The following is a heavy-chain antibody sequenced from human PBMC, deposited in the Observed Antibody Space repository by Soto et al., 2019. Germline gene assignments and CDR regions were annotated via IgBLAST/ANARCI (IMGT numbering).Heavy chain of an antibody. CDR3: ARGEIQLWSWYYYGMDV. CDR1: GGSFSGYY. V-gene: IGHV4-34*01. J-gene: IGHJ6*02. CDR2: INHSGST. D-gene: IGHD5-18*01. Sequence: PSEILSLTCAVYGGSFSGYYWSWIRQPPGKGLEWIGEINHSGSTNYNPSLKSRVTISVDTSKNQFSLKLSSVTAADTAVYYCARGEIQLWSWYYYGMDVWGQGTTVTVSS.